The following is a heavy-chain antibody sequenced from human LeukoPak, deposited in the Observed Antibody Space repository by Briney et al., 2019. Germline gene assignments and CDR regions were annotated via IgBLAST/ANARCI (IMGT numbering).Heavy chain of an antibody. D-gene: IGHD3-16*01. CDR2: IIPIFGTA. CDR3: ARVRYDSHAAFDI. CDR1: GGTFSSYA. J-gene: IGHJ3*02. Sequence: SVKVSCKASGGTFSSYAISWVRQAPGQGLEWMGGIIPIFGTANYAQKFQGRVTITADESTSTAYMELSSLRSEDTAVYYCARVRYDSHAAFDIWGQGTMVTVSS. V-gene: IGHV1-69*13.